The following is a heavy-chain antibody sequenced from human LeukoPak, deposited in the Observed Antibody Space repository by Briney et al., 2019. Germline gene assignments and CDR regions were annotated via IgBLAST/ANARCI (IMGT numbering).Heavy chain of an antibody. CDR3: ATVRRGSGWYADI. CDR1: GFTFRNYG. V-gene: IGHV3-33*01. Sequence: GGSLRLSCAASGFTFRNYGMQWVRQAPGKGLEWVAVIWFDGSDKKYADSVKGRFTISRDNSKSALYLQMNSLGAEDTAVYYCATVRRGSGWYADIWGQGTPVTVSS. D-gene: IGHD6-19*01. J-gene: IGHJ6*02. CDR2: IWFDGSDK.